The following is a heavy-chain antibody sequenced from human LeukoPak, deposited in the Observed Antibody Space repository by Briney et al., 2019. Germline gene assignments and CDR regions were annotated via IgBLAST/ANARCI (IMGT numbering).Heavy chain of an antibody. CDR3: ARARRVSSSSGDFDY. CDR2: IYTSGST. CDR1: GGSISSGGYY. D-gene: IGHD6-6*01. J-gene: IGHJ4*02. V-gene: IGHV4-31*03. Sequence: SQTLSLTCTVSGGSISSGGYYWSWIRQHPGKGLEWIGYIYTSGSTNYNPSLKSRVTMSVDTSKNQFSLKLSSVTAADTAVYYCARARRVSSSSGDFDYWGQGTLVTVSS.